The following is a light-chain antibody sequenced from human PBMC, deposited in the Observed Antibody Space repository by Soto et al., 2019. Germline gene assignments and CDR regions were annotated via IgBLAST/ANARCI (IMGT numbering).Light chain of an antibody. CDR2: GAS. CDR3: QQYNNWLVT. CDR1: QSGSSN. V-gene: IGKV3D-15*01. Sequence: EIVMTQSPATLSVSPGERATLSCRASQSGSSNFAWYQQKPGQAPRLLIYGASIRATGIPARFSGSGSGTEFTLTISSLQSEDFAVYYCQQYNNWLVTFGQGTRLEIK. J-gene: IGKJ5*01.